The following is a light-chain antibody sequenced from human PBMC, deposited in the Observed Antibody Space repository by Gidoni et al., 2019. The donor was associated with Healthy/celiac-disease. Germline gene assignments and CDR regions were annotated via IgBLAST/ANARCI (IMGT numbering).Light chain of an antibody. CDR3: QQSYSTPPYT. J-gene: IGKJ2*01. V-gene: IGKV1-39*01. CDR1: QSISSY. Sequence: DSQMTQSPSSLSASVGDRVTITCRASQSISSYLNWYQQKPGKAHKLLIYAASSLKSGVPSRFSGSGSGTDFTLTISSLQPEDFATYYCQQSYSTPPYTFGQGTKLEIK. CDR2: AAS.